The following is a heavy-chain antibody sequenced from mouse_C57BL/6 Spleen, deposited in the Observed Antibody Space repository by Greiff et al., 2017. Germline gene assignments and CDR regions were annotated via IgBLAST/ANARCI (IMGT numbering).Heavy chain of an antibody. J-gene: IGHJ4*01. CDR2: LDPANGDT. D-gene: IGHD1-1*01. CDR1: GFNITADY. Sequence: EVKVEESGAELVRPGASVKLSCTASGFNITADYMHWVKQRPEQGLEWIGWLDPANGDTEYASKFKGKATITADTSSNTAYLQLSSRTSEDTAVYYCTTRVLYYCSSYDAMDYWGQGTSVTVSS. V-gene: IGHV14-4*01. CDR3: TTRVLYYCSSYDAMDY.